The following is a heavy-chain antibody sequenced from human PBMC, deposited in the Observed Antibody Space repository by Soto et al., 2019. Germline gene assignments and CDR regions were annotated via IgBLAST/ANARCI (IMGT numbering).Heavy chain of an antibody. CDR1: GGSISGYY. V-gene: IGHV4-59*12. Sequence: QVQLQESGPGLVKPSETLSLTCTVSGGSISGYYWSWIRQPPGKGLEWIGYIYYSGSTNYNPSLKGRGTKSGDPAKDPVSPEPRSLAAGGTAGFYRWGGYSNYRHGPRGQGTL. CDR2: IYYSGST. CDR3: WGGYSNYRHGP. D-gene: IGHD4-4*01. J-gene: IGHJ5*02.